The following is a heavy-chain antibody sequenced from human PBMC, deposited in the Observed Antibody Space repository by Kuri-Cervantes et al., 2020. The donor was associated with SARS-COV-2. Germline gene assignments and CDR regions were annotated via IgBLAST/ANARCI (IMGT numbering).Heavy chain of an antibody. CDR1: GFTFSSYW. J-gene: IGHJ6*02. V-gene: IGHV3-21*01. CDR2: ISSSSSYI. D-gene: IGHD2-15*01. CDR3: ARDPPSPYCSGGSCRTDV. Sequence: GESLKISCAASGFTFSSYWMSWARQAPGKGLEWVSSISSSSSYIYYADSVKGRFTISRDNAKNSLYLQMNSLRAEDTAVYYCARDPPSPYCSGGSCRTDVWGQGTTVTVSS.